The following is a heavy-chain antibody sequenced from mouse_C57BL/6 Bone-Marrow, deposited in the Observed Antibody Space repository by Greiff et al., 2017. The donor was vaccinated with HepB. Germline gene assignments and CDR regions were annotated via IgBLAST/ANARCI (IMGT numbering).Heavy chain of an antibody. D-gene: IGHD2-3*01. CDR2: IRSKSNNYAT. CDR3: VRGGGYYDFDY. J-gene: IGHJ2*01. CDR1: GFSFNTYA. Sequence: EVHLVESGGGLVQPKGSLKLSCAASGFSFNTYAMNWVRQAPGKGLEWVARIRSKSNNYATYYADSVKDRFTISRDDSESMLYLQMNNLKTEDTAMYYCVRGGGYYDFDYWGQGTTLTVSS. V-gene: IGHV10-1*01.